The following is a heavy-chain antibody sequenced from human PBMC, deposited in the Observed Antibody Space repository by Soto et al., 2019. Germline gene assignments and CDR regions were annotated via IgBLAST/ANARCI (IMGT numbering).Heavy chain of an antibody. CDR2: IYYSGST. CDR1: GGSISSSSSY. Sequence: SETRCLTCTGSGGSISSSSSYWGWIRQPPGKGLEWIGYIYYSGSTNYNRSLKSRVTISVDTSKNQFSLKLSSVTAADTAVYYCARVWGGAFDIWGQGTMVT. V-gene: IGHV4-61*05. J-gene: IGHJ3*02. D-gene: IGHD3-10*01. CDR3: ARVWGGAFDI.